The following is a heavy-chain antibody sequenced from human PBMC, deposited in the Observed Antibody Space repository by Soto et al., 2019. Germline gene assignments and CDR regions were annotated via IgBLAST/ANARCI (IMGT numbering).Heavy chain of an antibody. CDR3: AADPPTYEHYDYVWGSYRYEPNP. V-gene: IGHV1-58*01. CDR1: GFTFTSSA. Sequence: SVKVSCKASGFTFTSSAVQWVRQARGQRLEWIGWIVVGSGNTNYAQKFQERVTITRDMSTSTAYMELSSLRSEDTAVYYCAADPPTYEHYDYVWGSYRYEPNPWGQGTLVTVS. J-gene: IGHJ5*02. CDR2: IVVGSGNT. D-gene: IGHD3-16*02.